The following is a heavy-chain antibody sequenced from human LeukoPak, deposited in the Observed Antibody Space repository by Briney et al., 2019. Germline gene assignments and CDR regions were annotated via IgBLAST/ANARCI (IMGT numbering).Heavy chain of an antibody. D-gene: IGHD4-17*01. Sequence: SETLSFTCTVSGGSISSYYWSWIRQPPGKGLEWIGYIYYSGSTNYNPSLKSRVTISVDTSKNQFSLKLSSATAADTAVYYCARGPPDYGDDYYYGMDVWGQGTTVTVSS. J-gene: IGHJ6*02. CDR2: IYYSGST. CDR1: GGSISSYY. V-gene: IGHV4-59*01. CDR3: ARGPPDYGDDYYYGMDV.